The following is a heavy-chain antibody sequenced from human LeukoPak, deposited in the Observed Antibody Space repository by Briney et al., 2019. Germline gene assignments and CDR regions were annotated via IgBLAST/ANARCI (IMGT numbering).Heavy chain of an antibody. J-gene: IGHJ4*02. Sequence: GGSLRLSCAASGFPFSSYSMTWVRQAPGKGLEWVSSISSSSSHIYYADSVKGRFTISRDNAKNSLYLQMKSLRAEDTAVYYCATSRFIAAALDWGQGTLVNVSS. CDR2: ISSSSSHI. V-gene: IGHV3-21*01. D-gene: IGHD6-13*01. CDR1: GFPFSSYS. CDR3: ATSRFIAAALD.